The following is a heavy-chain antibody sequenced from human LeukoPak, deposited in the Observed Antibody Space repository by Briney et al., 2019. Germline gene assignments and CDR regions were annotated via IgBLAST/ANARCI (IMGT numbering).Heavy chain of an antibody. D-gene: IGHD1-26*01. J-gene: IGHJ4*02. CDR2: ISGSAYNT. CDR1: GFTFSSYG. V-gene: IGHV3-23*01. CDR3: AKHSGSYFIYYVDS. Sequence: GGSLRLSCAASGFTFSSYGMSWVRQAPGKGLEWVSTISGSAYNTYYADSVKGRFTVYRDNSANTLYLQMNSLRADDTALYYCAKHSGSYFIYYVDSWGQGTLVTVSS.